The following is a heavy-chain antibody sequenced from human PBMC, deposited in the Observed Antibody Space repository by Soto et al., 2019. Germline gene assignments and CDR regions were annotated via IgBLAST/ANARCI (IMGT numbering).Heavy chain of an antibody. V-gene: IGHV1-69*13. D-gene: IGHD1-26*01. Sequence: GASVKVSCKASGGTPSNSAISWVRQAPGQGLEWMGGIIPVFGLVKYAQNFQGRVTITADESTNTAYMELSSLRPEDTAVYYCARGTRSGSYYYYGLDVWGQGTTVTVSS. CDR1: GGTPSNSA. CDR3: ARGTRSGSYYYYGLDV. J-gene: IGHJ6*02. CDR2: IIPVFGLV.